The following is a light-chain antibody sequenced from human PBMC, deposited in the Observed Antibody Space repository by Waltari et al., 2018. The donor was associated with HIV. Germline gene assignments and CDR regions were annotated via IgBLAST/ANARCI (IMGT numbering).Light chain of an antibody. Sequence: EKVLTQSPGTLSLSPGERATLSCKVSQSVSSSYLAWYQQKVGQAPRLLIYGPSTRATGIPDRFSGSGSGTDFTLTISRLEAEDFAVYYCQQYGSSPLTFGGGTKVEIK. V-gene: IGKV3-20*01. J-gene: IGKJ4*01. CDR3: QQYGSSPLT. CDR1: QSVSSSY. CDR2: GPS.